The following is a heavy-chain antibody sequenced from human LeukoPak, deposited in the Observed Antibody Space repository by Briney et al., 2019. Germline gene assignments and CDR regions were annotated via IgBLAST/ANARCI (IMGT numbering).Heavy chain of an antibody. CDR1: GFTFSNYW. V-gene: IGHV3-7*01. J-gene: IGHJ4*02. Sequence: GGSLRLSCAVSGFTFSNYWMSWVRQAPGKGLEWVASIKQDGREMFYVDSVKGRFTISRDNARNSMYLQMNSLRAEDTAVYYCARWDIRGTAHQLDYWGQGTLVTVSS. D-gene: IGHD5-12*01. CDR3: ARWDIRGTAHQLDY. CDR2: IKQDGREM.